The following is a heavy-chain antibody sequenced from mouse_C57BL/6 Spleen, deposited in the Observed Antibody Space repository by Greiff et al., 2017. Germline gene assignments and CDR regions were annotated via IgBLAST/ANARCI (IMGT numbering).Heavy chain of an antibody. D-gene: IGHD1-1*01. CDR2: INPYNGDT. CDR1: GYSFTGYF. CDR3: ARGDYSYAMDY. V-gene: IGHV1-20*01. Sequence: EVQLQQSGPELVKPGDSVKISCKASGYSFTGYFMNWVMQSHGKSLEWIGRINPYNGDTFYNQKFKGKATLTVDKSSSTAHMELRSLTSEDSAVYYCARGDYSYAMDYWGQGTSVTVSS. J-gene: IGHJ4*01.